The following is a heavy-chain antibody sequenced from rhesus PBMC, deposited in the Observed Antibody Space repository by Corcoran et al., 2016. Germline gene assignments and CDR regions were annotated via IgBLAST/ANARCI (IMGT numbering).Heavy chain of an antibody. D-gene: IGHD3-16*01. CDR1: GYTFTSYC. Sequence: QVQLVQSGAEVKQPGASVKVSCKASGYTFTSYCMNWVRQAHGQRLGGMGWINTDTGNPTYSQGFKERFTFSMDTSISTAYLQISSLKAEDTAVYYCARRHSGSYYFPTEYFDYWGQGVLVTVSS. CDR2: INTDTGNP. V-gene: IGHV7-114*01. CDR3: ARRHSGSYYFPTEYFDY. J-gene: IGHJ4*01.